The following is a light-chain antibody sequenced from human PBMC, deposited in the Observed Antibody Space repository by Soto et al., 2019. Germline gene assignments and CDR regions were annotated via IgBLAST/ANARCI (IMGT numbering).Light chain of an antibody. J-gene: IGKJ5*01. V-gene: IGKV3-20*01. CDR3: QQYAGPPTT. CDR2: GAS. CDR1: QSVSSY. Sequence: EIVLTQSPATLSLSPGERATLSCRASQSVSSYLAWYQQKPGQAPRVIMYGASRRATGIPDRFSGGGSGTDFTLTISRLEPEDFAVYFCQQYAGPPTTFGQGTRLENK.